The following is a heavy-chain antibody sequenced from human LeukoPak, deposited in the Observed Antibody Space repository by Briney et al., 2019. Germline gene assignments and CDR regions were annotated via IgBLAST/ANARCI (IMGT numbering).Heavy chain of an antibody. Sequence: PGGSLRLSRAASGFTFNTYWMTWVRQAPGKGLEWVASIREDGSEKYYVDSVKGRFTISRDNAQKSLYLEMNSLRVEDTAVYYCARAVTSTEGYWGQGTLVTVSS. J-gene: IGHJ4*02. CDR1: GFTFNTYW. V-gene: IGHV3-7*03. CDR3: ARAVTSTEGY. CDR2: IREDGSEK.